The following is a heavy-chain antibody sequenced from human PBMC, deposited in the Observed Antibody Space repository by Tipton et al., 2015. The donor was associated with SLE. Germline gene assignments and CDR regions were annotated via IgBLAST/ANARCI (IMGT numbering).Heavy chain of an antibody. Sequence: TLSLTCAVYGGSFSGYYWSWIRQPPGKGLEWIGEINHSGSTNYNPSLKSRVTISVDTSKNQFSLQLNSVTPEDTAVYYCARDHGIAVAGDDAFDIWGQGTMVTVSS. CDR1: GGSFSGYY. V-gene: IGHV4-34*01. CDR3: ARDHGIAVAGDDAFDI. CDR2: INHSGST. D-gene: IGHD6-19*01. J-gene: IGHJ3*02.